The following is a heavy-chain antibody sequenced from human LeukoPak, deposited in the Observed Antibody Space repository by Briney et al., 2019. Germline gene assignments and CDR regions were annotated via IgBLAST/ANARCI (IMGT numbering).Heavy chain of an antibody. CDR2: IYENGGTT. Sequence: GGSLRLSCVGSGFTFRSHAMSWVRQAPEKVLEFVSGIYENGGTTYYADSVKGRFSISRDNSKNTLYLQMDSLRGEDTAVYYCAKDFRIGYSAHFDYWGQGALVTVSS. D-gene: IGHD2-21*01. CDR1: GFTFRSHA. J-gene: IGHJ4*02. CDR3: AKDFRIGYSAHFDY. V-gene: IGHV3-23*01.